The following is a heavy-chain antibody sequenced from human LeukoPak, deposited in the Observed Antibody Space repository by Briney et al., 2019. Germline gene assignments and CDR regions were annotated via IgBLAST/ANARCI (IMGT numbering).Heavy chain of an antibody. V-gene: IGHV1-46*01. CDR2: INPSGGST. J-gene: IGHJ4*02. D-gene: IGHD4-17*01. Sequence: ASVKVSCKASGYTFTTYYIHWVRQAPGQGLEWMGMINPSGGSTSYAQKFQGRVTMTRDTSTSTVYMELSSLRSEDTAVYYCARRSRTAMTTTFGYWGQGTLVTVSS. CDR1: GYTFTTYY. CDR3: ARRSRTAMTTTFGY.